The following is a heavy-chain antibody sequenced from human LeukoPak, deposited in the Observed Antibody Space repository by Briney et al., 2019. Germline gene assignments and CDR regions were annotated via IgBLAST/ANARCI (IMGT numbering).Heavy chain of an antibody. Sequence: SVKVSCKASGGTFSSYAFNWVRQAPGQGLEWMGGIIPIFDTANYAQKFQDRVTITADESTSTAYMELSSLRSEDTAVYYCTRGIPVTGTFDYWGQGTLVTVSS. J-gene: IGHJ4*02. CDR1: GGTFSSYA. CDR2: IIPIFDTA. CDR3: TRGIPVTGTFDY. D-gene: IGHD6-19*01. V-gene: IGHV1-69*13.